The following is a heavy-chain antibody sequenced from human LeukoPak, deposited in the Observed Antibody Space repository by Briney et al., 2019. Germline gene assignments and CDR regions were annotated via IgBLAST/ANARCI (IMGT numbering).Heavy chain of an antibody. J-gene: IGHJ6*02. V-gene: IGHV3-23*01. Sequence: GGSLRLSCAASGFTFSSYAMSWVRQAPGKGLKWVSAISGSGGSTYYADSVKGRFTISRDNSKNTLHLQMNSLRAEDTAVYYCAKRLRYGAYGMDVWGQGTTVTVSS. CDR2: ISGSGGST. CDR3: AKRLRYGAYGMDV. D-gene: IGHD4-17*01. CDR1: GFTFSSYA.